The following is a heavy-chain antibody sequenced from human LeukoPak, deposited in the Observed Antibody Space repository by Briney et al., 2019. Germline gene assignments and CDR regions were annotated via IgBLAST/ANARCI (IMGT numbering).Heavy chain of an antibody. CDR1: GFTFSTYA. CDR2: ISYDGSSK. CDR3: ARGSSLAY. J-gene: IGHJ4*02. Sequence: GGSLRLSCAASGFTFSTYAMHWVRQAPGKGLEWVAVISYDGSSKYYADSVKGRFTISRDNSKNTLYLQMNSLRAEDTAFYYCARGSSLAYWGQGTLVTVSS. D-gene: IGHD6-6*01. V-gene: IGHV3-30*04.